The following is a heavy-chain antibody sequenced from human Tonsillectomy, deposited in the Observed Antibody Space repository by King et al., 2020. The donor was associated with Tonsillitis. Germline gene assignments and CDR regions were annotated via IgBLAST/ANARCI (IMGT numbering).Heavy chain of an antibody. CDR3: ARKRGSGSSDY. Sequence: VQLVEAGAEVKKPGASVKVSCKASGYTFINYDINWGRQAPGQGLEWMGWVNPNSGNIGYAQKFQGRVTMTRDTSISTAYMELSSLRTEDTAVYYCARKRGSGSSDYWGQGTLVTVSS. V-gene: IGHV1-8*01. CDR2: VNPNSGNI. D-gene: IGHD3-10*01. CDR1: GYTFINYD. J-gene: IGHJ4*02.